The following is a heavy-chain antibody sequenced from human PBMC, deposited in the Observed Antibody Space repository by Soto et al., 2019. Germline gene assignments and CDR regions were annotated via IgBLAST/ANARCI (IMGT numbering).Heavy chain of an antibody. CDR2: ISSSGTVI. CDR1: GFTFSDYN. J-gene: IGHJ3*02. Sequence: GGSLRLSCAASGFTFSDYNMNWVRQAPGEGLEWLSYISSSGTVIYYADPVKGRFTVSRDNAKNSLYLQMNSLRAEDTAVYYCARDYELGTWGAFDIWGQGTMVTVSS. V-gene: IGHV3-48*04. CDR3: ARDYELGTWGAFDI. D-gene: IGHD3-3*01.